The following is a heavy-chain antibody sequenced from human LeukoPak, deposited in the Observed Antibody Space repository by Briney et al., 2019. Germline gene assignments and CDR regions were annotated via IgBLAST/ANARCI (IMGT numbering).Heavy chain of an antibody. CDR3: ARHSRGPAAGPAFDY. D-gene: IGHD6-13*01. J-gene: IGHJ4*02. CDR1: GGSISSSTYY. Sequence: SETLSLTCTVSGGSISSSTYYWGWIRQPPGKGLEWIGSIYYSGNTYYNPSLKSRVTISVDTSKNQFSLSSVTAADTAVYFCARHSRGPAAGPAFDYWGQGTLVTVYS. V-gene: IGHV4-39*01. CDR2: IYYSGNT.